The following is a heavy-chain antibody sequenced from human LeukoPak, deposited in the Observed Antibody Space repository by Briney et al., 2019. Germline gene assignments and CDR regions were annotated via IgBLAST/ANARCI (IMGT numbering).Heavy chain of an antibody. J-gene: IGHJ5*02. CDR2: IYYSGNT. V-gene: IGHV4-39*01. CDR3: ARATVTSYNWFDP. CDR1: SGSISSSSYY. Sequence: SETLSLTCTVSSGSISSSSYYWGWIRQPPGKGPEWIVSIYYSGNTYYNPSLKSRVTISVDTSKNQFSLKLSSVTAADTAVYYCARATVTSYNWFDPWGQGTLVTVSS. D-gene: IGHD4-17*01.